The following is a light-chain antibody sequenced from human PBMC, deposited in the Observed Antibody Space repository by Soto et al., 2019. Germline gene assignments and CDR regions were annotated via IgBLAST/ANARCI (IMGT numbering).Light chain of an antibody. V-gene: IGLV2-14*01. CDR2: EVS. Sequence: QSVLTQPASVSGSPGQSITISCTGTSSDVGGYNYVSWYQRHPGKAPKLMIYEVSNRPSGVSNRFSGSKSGNTASLTISGLQAEDEADYYCSSYTSSSTYVFGTGTTVTVL. CDR1: SSDVGGYNY. J-gene: IGLJ1*01. CDR3: SSYTSSSTYV.